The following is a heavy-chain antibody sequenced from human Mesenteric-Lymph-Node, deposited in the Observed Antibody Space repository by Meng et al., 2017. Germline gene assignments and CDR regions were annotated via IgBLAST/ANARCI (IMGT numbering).Heavy chain of an antibody. Sequence: QVQLQQSGPVLVKPSQTPSLTCAISGDSVSSNSAAWNWIRQSPSRGLEWLGRTYYRSKYYNDYALSVKSRITINPDTSKNQFSLQLNSVTPEDTAIYYCARDWGDVRGGFDFWGQGTLVTVSS. CDR1: GDSVSSNSAA. J-gene: IGHJ4*02. CDR2: TYYRSKYYN. V-gene: IGHV6-1*01. CDR3: ARDWGDVRGGFDF. D-gene: IGHD3-10*02.